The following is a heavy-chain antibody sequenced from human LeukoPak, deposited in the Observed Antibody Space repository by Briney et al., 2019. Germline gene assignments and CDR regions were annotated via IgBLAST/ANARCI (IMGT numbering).Heavy chain of an antibody. D-gene: IGHD3-22*01. CDR3: ARGESSGGYGIDV. J-gene: IGHJ6*02. Sequence: GGSLRLSCAASGFTFSSYSMSWVRQAPGKGLEWVSSISSSSNNIYYADSVKGRFTISRDNAKNSLYLQMNSPRAEDTAVYYCARGESSGGYGIDVWGQGPTVIVSS. CDR1: GFTFSSYS. CDR2: ISSSSNNI. V-gene: IGHV3-21*01.